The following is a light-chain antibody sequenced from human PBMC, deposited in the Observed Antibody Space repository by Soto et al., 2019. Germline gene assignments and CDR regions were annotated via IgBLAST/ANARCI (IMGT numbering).Light chain of an antibody. V-gene: IGLV1-44*01. J-gene: IGLJ1*01. CDR2: GNN. Sequence: VRNRLASGSGVASDGGSISSHGSNSNVGSNTVHWYQHLPGTAPKLLIYGNNQRPSGVPDRFSGSTSGTSASLAISGLRSEDESDYYCATWDDSLNGYVFGTGNKFTVL. CDR1: NSNVGSNT. CDR3: ATWDDSLNGYV.